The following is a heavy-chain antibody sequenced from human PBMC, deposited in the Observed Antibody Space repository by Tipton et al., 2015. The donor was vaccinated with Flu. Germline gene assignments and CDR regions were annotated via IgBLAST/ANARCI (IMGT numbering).Heavy chain of an antibody. CDR2: IYYSGST. D-gene: IGHD4-23*01. V-gene: IGHV4-39*07. CDR1: GGSISSSSYY. Sequence: TLSLTCTVSGGSISSSSYYWGWIRQPPGKGLEWIGGIYYSGSTYYNPSLKSRVTISVDTSKNQFSLKLSSVTAADTAVYYCARGVVTVDYWGQGTLVTVSS. CDR3: ARGVVTVDY. J-gene: IGHJ4*02.